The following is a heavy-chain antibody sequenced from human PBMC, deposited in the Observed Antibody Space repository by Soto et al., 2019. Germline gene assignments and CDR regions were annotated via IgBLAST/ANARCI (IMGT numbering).Heavy chain of an antibody. D-gene: IGHD7-27*01. V-gene: IGHV3-30-3*01. CDR2: ISYDGSNK. Sequence: QVQLVESGGGVVQPGRSLRLSCAASGFTFSSYAMHWVRQAPGKGLEWVAVISYDGSNKYYADSVKGRFTISRDNSKNTLYLQMNSLRADDTAVYYCARENPWGSLNGVDVWGQGTTVTVSS. J-gene: IGHJ6*02. CDR1: GFTFSSYA. CDR3: ARENPWGSLNGVDV.